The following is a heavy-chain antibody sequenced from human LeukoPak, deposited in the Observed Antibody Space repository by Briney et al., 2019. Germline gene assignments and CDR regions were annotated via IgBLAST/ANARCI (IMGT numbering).Heavy chain of an antibody. Sequence: ASVKVSCKASGYTFTGYYMHWVRQAPGQGLEWVGWINPNSGGTNYAQKFQGRVTMTRDTSISTAYMELSRLRSDDTAVYYCARDYYDILTGYLTQTKAYYMDVWGKGTTVTVSS. CDR2: INPNSGGT. CDR3: ARDYYDILTGYLTQTKAYYMDV. V-gene: IGHV1-2*02. D-gene: IGHD3-9*01. CDR1: GYTFTGYY. J-gene: IGHJ6*03.